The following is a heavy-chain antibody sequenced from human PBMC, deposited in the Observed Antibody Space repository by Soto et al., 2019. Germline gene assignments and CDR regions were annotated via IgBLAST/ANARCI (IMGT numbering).Heavy chain of an antibody. CDR2: ISYDGSNK. CDR3: ARNGGYDFNWVHFDY. D-gene: IGHD5-12*01. Sequence: PGGSLRLSCAASGFTFSSYGMHWVRQAPGKGLEWVAVISYDGSNKYYADSVKGRFTISRDNSKNTLYLQMNSLRAEDTAVYYCARNGGYDFNWVHFDYWGQGTLVTVSS. V-gene: IGHV3-30*03. CDR1: GFTFSSYG. J-gene: IGHJ4*02.